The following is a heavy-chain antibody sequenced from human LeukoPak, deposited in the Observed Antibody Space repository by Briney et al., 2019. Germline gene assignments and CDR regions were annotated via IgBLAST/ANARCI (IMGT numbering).Heavy chain of an antibody. CDR2: ISGSGGDT. CDR3: ARDKDSSGYWDHWFDP. CDR1: EFTFSTYA. D-gene: IGHD3-22*01. Sequence: GGSLRLSCAASEFTFSTYAMSWVRQAPGKGLEWVSTISGSGGDTYYADSVKGRFTISRDTSKNTLYLQMNSLRAEDAAVYYCARDKDSSGYWDHWFDPWGQGTLVTVSS. V-gene: IGHV3-23*01. J-gene: IGHJ5*02.